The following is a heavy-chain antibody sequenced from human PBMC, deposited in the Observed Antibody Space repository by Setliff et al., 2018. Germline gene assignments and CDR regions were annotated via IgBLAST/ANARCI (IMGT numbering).Heavy chain of an antibody. V-gene: IGHV3-33*08. D-gene: IGHD4-17*01. CDR3: ARLRKDYGDYYYFDY. CDR1: GFTFSTYR. Sequence: PGGSLRLSCAASGFTFSTYRMHWVRQAPGKGLEWVAVIWDDGGNKYHADSVKGRFTISRDNAEKSLWLHMNNLRVDDTAIYYCARLRKDYGDYYYFDYWGQGTLVTVSS. J-gene: IGHJ4*02. CDR2: IWDDGGNK.